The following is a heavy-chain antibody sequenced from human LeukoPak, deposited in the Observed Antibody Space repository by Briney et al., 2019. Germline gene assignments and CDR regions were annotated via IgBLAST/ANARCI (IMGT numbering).Heavy chain of an antibody. D-gene: IGHD3-22*01. CDR3: ARADRSYESSGRDAFDI. CDR2: IEQDGSEK. CDR1: GFSFKWYW. Sequence: GGSLRLSCTASGFSFKWYWMNWVRQAPGKGLEWVANIEQDGSEKNYVDSVKGRFTMSRDNARKSVFLQMDNLRAEDTAVYHCARADRSYESSGRDAFDIWGQGTMVTVSS. V-gene: IGHV3-7*01. J-gene: IGHJ3*02.